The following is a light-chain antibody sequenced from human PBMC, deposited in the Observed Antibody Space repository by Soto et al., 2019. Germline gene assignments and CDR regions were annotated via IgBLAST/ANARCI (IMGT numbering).Light chain of an antibody. CDR3: QQRSNWPPLT. Sequence: EIVLTQSPDTLSLSRGERATLSCRASQSVGNDLAWYQQKPGQAPRLLIYDASSRATGIPARFSCSGSGTDFALTISSLEPEDFAVYYCQQRSNWPPLTFGGGTKVEIK. V-gene: IGKV3-11*01. CDR1: QSVGND. J-gene: IGKJ4*01. CDR2: DAS.